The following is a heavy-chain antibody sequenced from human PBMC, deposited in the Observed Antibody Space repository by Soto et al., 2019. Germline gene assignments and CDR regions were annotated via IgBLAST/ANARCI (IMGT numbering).Heavy chain of an antibody. CDR2: ISWNSGNV. CDR3: AKDTGDSSGYYYYHYYGMDV. Sequence: GGSLRLSYAASGFIFNNYAMHWVRQAPGKGLEWVSGISWNSGNVGYADSVKGRFTISRDNAENSLYLQMNSLRPEDTALYYCAKDTGDSSGYYYYHYYGMDVWGQGTTVTVSS. V-gene: IGHV3-9*01. J-gene: IGHJ6*02. CDR1: GFIFNNYA. D-gene: IGHD3-22*01.